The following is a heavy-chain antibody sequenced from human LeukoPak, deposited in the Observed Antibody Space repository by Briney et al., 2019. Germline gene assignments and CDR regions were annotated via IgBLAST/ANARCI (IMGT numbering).Heavy chain of an antibody. D-gene: IGHD6-19*01. J-gene: IGHJ4*02. Sequence: ASVKVSCKASGYTFTGQYMHWVRQAPGQGLEWMGWINPNSGGTNYAQKFQGRVTMTRDTSISTAYMELSRLRSDDTAVYYCARLTSSGWFFDYWGQGTLVTVSS. CDR3: ARLTSSGWFFDY. CDR1: GYTFTGQY. CDR2: INPNSGGT. V-gene: IGHV1-2*02.